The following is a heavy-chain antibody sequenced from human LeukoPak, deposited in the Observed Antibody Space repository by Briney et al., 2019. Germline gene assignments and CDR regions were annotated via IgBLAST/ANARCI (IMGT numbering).Heavy chain of an antibody. CDR3: AREEPQTTVPEGMDV. J-gene: IGHJ6*02. Sequence: SETLSLTCTVSGGSISHYYWSWIRQSPGKGLEWIGYIYYSGTTNYNPSLKSRVTISVDTSRNQFSLQLRSVTAADTAVYYCAREEPQTTVPEGMDVWGQGITVIVSS. CDR1: GGSISHYY. V-gene: IGHV4-59*01. CDR2: IYYSGTT. D-gene: IGHD4-17*01.